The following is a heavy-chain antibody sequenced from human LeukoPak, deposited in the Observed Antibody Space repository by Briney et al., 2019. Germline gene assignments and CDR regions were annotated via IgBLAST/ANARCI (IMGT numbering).Heavy chain of an antibody. J-gene: IGHJ4*02. CDR1: GITFKIYS. D-gene: IGHD3-10*01. CDR3: ARDDTSAHFFDS. Sequence: GGSLRLSCAASGITFKIYSMNWVRQAPGKGLEWVSSISTDSSHMYYADSVEGRFTVSRDNAKNSLYLQMNTLRAEDTAVYYCARDDTSAHFFDSWGQGTLVTVSS. CDR2: ISTDSSHM. V-gene: IGHV3-21*06.